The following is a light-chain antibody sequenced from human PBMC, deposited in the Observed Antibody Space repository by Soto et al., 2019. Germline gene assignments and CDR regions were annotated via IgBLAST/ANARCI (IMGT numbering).Light chain of an antibody. V-gene: IGLV1-40*01. Sequence: QSVLTQPPSVSGAPGQRVTLSCTGNSSNLGAGYDVHWYQQLPGAAPKLVIFGNRNRPSGVPERFSGSKSGTSASLAITGLQAEDEAEYYCKAYDYSLTASVFGGGTKVTVL. CDR2: GNR. CDR1: SSNLGAGYD. CDR3: KAYDYSLTASV. J-gene: IGLJ3*02.